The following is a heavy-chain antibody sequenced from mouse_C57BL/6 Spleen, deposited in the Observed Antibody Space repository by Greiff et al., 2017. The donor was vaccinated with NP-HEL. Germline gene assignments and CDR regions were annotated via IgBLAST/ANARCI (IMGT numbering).Heavy chain of an antibody. CDR3: ARWDYYGSSCFDY. CDR1: GYTFTSYW. J-gene: IGHJ2*01. CDR2: IYPGSGST. V-gene: IGHV1-55*01. Sequence: VQLQQPGAELVMPGASVKMSCKASGYTFTSYWITWVKQRPGQGLEWIGDIYPGSGSTNYNEKFKSKATLTVDTSSSTAYMQLSSLTSEDSAVYYCARWDYYGSSCFDYWGQGTTLTVSS. D-gene: IGHD1-1*01.